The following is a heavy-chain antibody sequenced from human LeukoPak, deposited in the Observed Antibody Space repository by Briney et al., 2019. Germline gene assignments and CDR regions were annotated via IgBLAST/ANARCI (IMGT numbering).Heavy chain of an antibody. V-gene: IGHV3-48*03. CDR3: AREGDTSGAYYYYYNYMDV. D-gene: IGHD3-22*01. J-gene: IGHJ6*03. Sequence: GGSLRLSCAASGFTFSSYEMNWVRQAPGKGLEWVSYISSSGSTIYYADSVKGRFTISRDNAKNSLYLQMNSLRAEDTAVYYCAREGDTSGAYYYYYNYMDVWGKGTTVTISS. CDR2: ISSSGSTI. CDR1: GFTFSSYE.